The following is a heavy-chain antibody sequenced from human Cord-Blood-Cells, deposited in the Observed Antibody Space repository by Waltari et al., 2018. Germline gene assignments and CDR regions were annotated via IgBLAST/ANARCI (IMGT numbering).Heavy chain of an antibody. CDR1: GGSISSGSYS. J-gene: IGHJ5*02. D-gene: IGHD1-7*01. V-gene: IGHV4-61*09. Sequence: QVQLQESGPGLVKPSQTLSLTCPVSGGSISSGSYSWSWIRQPAGKGLEWIGYIYTSGSTNYNPSLKSRVTISVDTSKNQFSLKLSSVTAADTAVYYCAREVELGFDPWGQGTLVTVSS. CDR3: AREVELGFDP. CDR2: IYTSGST.